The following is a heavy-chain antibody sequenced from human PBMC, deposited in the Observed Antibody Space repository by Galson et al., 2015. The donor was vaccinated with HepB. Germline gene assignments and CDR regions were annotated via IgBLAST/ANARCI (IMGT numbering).Heavy chain of an antibody. V-gene: IGHV1-46*03. Sequence: SVKVSCKASGYTFTSYYMHWVRQAPGQGLEWMGIINPSGGSASYAQKFQGRVTMTRDTSTSTAYMELSSLRSEDTAVYYCAREGMVQAAGYSFDYWGQGTLVTVSS. D-gene: IGHD3-10*01. CDR2: INPSGGSA. J-gene: IGHJ4*02. CDR3: AREGMVQAAGYSFDY. CDR1: GYTFTSYY.